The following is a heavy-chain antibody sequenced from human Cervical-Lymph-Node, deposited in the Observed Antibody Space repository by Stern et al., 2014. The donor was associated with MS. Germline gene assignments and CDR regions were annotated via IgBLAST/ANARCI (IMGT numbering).Heavy chain of an antibody. D-gene: IGHD2-21*01. Sequence: HVQLVQSGAEVRKPGASVTVSCKASGDTFTKYDLNCVRQSTGHGLEWMGWMHPNSGNTSYPEKFEGKITIARKIPKNPAYLELGSLTFEDTGVYYCCGGHKNETRGQGTLVTVSS. V-gene: IGHV1-8*03. CDR1: GDTFTKYD. J-gene: IGHJ4*02. CDR2: MHPNSGNT. CDR3: CGGHKNET.